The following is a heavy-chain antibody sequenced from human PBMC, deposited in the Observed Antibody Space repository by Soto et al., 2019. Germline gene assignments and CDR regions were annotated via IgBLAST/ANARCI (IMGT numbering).Heavy chain of an antibody. CDR2: IFYSGTT. J-gene: IGHJ6*02. CDR1: GDSISSADYY. V-gene: IGHV4-30-4*01. CDR3: ARDLWVEPELYYYGMDV. Sequence: KPSETLSLTCTVSGDSISSADYYWSWIRQTPGKGLEWIGHIFYSGTTYYNPSLKSRLTISVDTSKNHFSLRLTSVTAADTAVYYCARDLWVEPELYYYGMDVWGQGTTVT. D-gene: IGHD1-1*01.